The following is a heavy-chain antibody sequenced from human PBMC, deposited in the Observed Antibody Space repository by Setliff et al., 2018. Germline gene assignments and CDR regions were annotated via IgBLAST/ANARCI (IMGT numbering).Heavy chain of an antibody. CDR2: IKQDGGEK. V-gene: IGHV3-7*01. CDR1: GFTFSTYW. J-gene: IGHJ4*02. Sequence: GESLKISCAASGFTFSTYWMSWVRQAPGKGLEWVANIKQDGGEKYYVDSVKGRFTISRDNAKNSLYLQMNSLRAEDTAVYYCARDLQKSCYWGQGTLVTVSS. CDR3: ARDLQKSCY.